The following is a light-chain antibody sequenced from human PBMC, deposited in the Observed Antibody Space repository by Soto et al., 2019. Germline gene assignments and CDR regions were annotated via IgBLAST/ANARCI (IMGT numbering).Light chain of an antibody. CDR3: QKSDHLPL. J-gene: IGKJ3*01. V-gene: IGKV1-33*01. Sequence: DIQMTQSPPSLSASVGDRVTITCQASQDIGNSLNWFQHKPGKAPNLVIYDASNLEIGVPSRFSGSGSGTDFTFTITSLRPEDIATYCCQKSDHLPLFGPGTKVESK. CDR1: QDIGNS. CDR2: DAS.